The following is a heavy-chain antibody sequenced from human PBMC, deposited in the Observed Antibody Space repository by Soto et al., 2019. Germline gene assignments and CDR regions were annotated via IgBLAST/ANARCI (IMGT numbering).Heavy chain of an antibody. J-gene: IGHJ6*02. Sequence: QVQLVQSGAEVKKPGSSVKVSCKASGGTFSSYTISWVRQAPGQGLEWMGRIIPILGIANYAQKFQGRVTITADKSTSTAYMELSSLVSEDTAVYYCARDTPGIAVAGTSYYYGMDVWGQGTTVTVSS. D-gene: IGHD6-19*01. CDR2: IIPILGIA. CDR3: ARDTPGIAVAGTSYYYGMDV. V-gene: IGHV1-69*02. CDR1: GGTFSSYT.